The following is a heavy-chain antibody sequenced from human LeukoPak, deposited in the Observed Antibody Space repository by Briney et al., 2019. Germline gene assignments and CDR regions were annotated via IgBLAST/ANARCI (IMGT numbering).Heavy chain of an antibody. CDR1: GFTFSSYA. V-gene: IGHV3-23*01. J-gene: IGHJ6*02. Sequence: GGSLRLSCAASGFTFSSYAMSWVRQAPGKWLEWVSAISGRGGSTYYADSVKGRFTISRDNSKNTLYLQMNSLRAEDTAVYYCAKDGETKFNCCYYYGMDVRGQGTTVTVSS. D-gene: IGHD3-10*01. CDR3: AKDGETKFNCCYYYGMDV. CDR2: ISGRGGST.